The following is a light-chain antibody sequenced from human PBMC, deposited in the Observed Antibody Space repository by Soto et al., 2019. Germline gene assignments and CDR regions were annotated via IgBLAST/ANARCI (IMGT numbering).Light chain of an antibody. J-gene: IGKJ2*01. Sequence: EIVMTQSPVTLSVSPGERATLSSRASQSVSSKLAWYQQKPGQAPRLLIYGASTRATGIPARFSGSGSGTEFTLSISSLQSEDFAVYYCQQYNNWPQTFGQGTKLEIK. CDR1: QSVSSK. V-gene: IGKV3-15*01. CDR2: GAS. CDR3: QQYNNWPQT.